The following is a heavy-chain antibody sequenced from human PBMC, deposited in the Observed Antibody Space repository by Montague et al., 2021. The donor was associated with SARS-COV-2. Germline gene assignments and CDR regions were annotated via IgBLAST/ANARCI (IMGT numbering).Heavy chain of an antibody. CDR3: TRLSLGWNTD. Sequence: SETLSLTCTVSGASMTDSHWSWIRQPPGKGLEYIGYIYLSGRTNYNPSLKSRLTKSVGTYKNQFSLKLSSVTAADTAVYFCTRLSLGWNTDWGQGTLVTVSS. CDR2: IYLSGRT. CDR1: GASMTDSH. D-gene: IGHD1-1*01. J-gene: IGHJ1*01. V-gene: IGHV4-59*08.